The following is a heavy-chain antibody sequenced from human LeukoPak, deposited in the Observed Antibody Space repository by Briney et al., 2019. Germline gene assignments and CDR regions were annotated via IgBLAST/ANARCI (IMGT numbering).Heavy chain of an antibody. J-gene: IGHJ4*02. Sequence: PGGSLSLSCAASGFTLISYAMSWVRQAPGKGLERVSAISGSGDSTYYADSVKGRFTISRDNSKNTVYLQMNSQRAEETAVYYCAKREARIFEYWGQGTLVTVSS. D-gene: IGHD2/OR15-2a*01. CDR1: GFTLISYA. CDR2: ISGSGDST. V-gene: IGHV3-23*01. CDR3: AKREARIFEY.